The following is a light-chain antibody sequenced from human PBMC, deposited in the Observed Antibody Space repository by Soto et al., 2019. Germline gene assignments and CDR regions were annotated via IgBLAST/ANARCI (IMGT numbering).Light chain of an antibody. Sequence: EIVMTQSPATLSVSPGERATLSCRASQSVNRNLAWYQQKPGQAPRLLIYGAFIRATGVPARFSGSGSGTEFTLTISSLQSEDFAVYFCQPYNNWPTFGQGTKVEI. J-gene: IGKJ1*01. V-gene: IGKV3-15*01. CDR3: QPYNNWPT. CDR2: GAF. CDR1: QSVNRN.